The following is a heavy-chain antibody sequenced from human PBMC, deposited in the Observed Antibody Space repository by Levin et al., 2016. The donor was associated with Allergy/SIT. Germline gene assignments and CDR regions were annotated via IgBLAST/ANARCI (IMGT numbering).Heavy chain of an antibody. CDR2: IYTSGST. V-gene: IGHV4-61*02. CDR3: ARGTYYYDSSGYFDY. D-gene: IGHD3-22*01. CDR1: GGSISSGSYY. Sequence: SETLSLTCTVSGGSISSGSYYWSWIRQPAGKGLEWIGRIYTSGSTNYNPSLKSRVTISVDTSKNQFSLKLSSVTAADTAVYYCARGTYYYDSSGYFDYWGQGTLVTVSS. J-gene: IGHJ4*02.